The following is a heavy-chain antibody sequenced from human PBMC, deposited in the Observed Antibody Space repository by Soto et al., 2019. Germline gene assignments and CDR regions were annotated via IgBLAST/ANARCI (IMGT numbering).Heavy chain of an antibody. J-gene: IGHJ5*02. Sequence: ASVKVSCKASGYTFTSYDTNWVRQATGQGLEWMGWMNPNSGNTGYAQKFQGRVTMTRNTSISTAYMELSSLRSEDTAVYYCARNVEDIVLMVYACNWFDPWGQGALVTVSS. V-gene: IGHV1-8*01. CDR2: MNPNSGNT. D-gene: IGHD2-8*01. CDR1: GYTFTSYD. CDR3: ARNVEDIVLMVYACNWFDP.